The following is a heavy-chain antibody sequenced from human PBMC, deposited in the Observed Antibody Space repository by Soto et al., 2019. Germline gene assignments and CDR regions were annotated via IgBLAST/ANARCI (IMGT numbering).Heavy chain of an antibody. V-gene: IGHV3-48*01. CDR2: ISSSSSTI. CDR3: ARGIAARPVRYYYYMDV. Sequence: EVQLVESGGGLVQPGGSLRLSCAASGFTFSSYSMNWVRQAPGKGLEWVSYISSSSSTIYYADSVKGRFTISRDNAKNSLYLQMNSLRAEDTAVYYCARGIAARPVRYYYYMDVWGKGTTVTVSS. CDR1: GFTFSSYS. J-gene: IGHJ6*03. D-gene: IGHD6-6*01.